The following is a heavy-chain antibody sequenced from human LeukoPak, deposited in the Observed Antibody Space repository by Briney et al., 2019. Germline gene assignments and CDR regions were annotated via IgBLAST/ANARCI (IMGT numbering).Heavy chain of an antibody. V-gene: IGHV3-9*01. Sequence: GGSLRLSCAACGFNFDEHAMHWARQVPGKGMEWVSGISWDSSNIVYADSVRGRFTISRDNARNSLYLQMNGLRAEDTALYYCTKAGCSSTICYTNYWGQGTLVTVSS. CDR2: ISWDSSNI. J-gene: IGHJ4*02. D-gene: IGHD2-2*02. CDR1: GFNFDEHA. CDR3: TKAGCSSTICYTNY.